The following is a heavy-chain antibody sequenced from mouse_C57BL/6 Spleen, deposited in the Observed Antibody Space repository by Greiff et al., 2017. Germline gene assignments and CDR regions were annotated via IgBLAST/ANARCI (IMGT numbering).Heavy chain of an antibody. CDR2: IDPEDGET. V-gene: IGHV14-2*01. CDR3: ARGGRDY. CDR1: GFNIKDYY. J-gene: IGHJ2*01. Sequence: VQLQQSGAELVKPGASVKLSCTASGFNIKDYYMHWVKQRTEQGLEWIGRIDPEDGETKYAPKFPGKATITADTSSNTAYLQLSSLTSEDTAVYYCARGGRDYWGQGTTLTVSS.